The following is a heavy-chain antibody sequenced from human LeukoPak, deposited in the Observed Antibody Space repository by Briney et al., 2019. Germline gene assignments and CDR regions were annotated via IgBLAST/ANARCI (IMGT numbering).Heavy chain of an antibody. J-gene: IGHJ4*02. CDR1: GYTFTSYG. Sequence: ASVKVSCKASGYTFTSYGISWVRQAPGQGLEWMGWISAYNGNTNYAQKLPGRVTMTTDTSTSTAYMELRSLRSDDTAVYYCASSGSYLGYFDYWGQGTLVTVSS. CDR2: ISAYNGNT. V-gene: IGHV1-18*01. D-gene: IGHD1-26*01. CDR3: ASSGSYLGYFDY.